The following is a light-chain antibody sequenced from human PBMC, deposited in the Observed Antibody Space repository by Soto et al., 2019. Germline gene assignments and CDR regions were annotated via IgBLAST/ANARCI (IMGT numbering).Light chain of an antibody. CDR2: GVT. CDR1: SSDIGFYNY. J-gene: IGLJ1*01. V-gene: IGLV2-14*03. Sequence: QSALTQPASVSGSPGQSITISCTGTSSDIGFYNYVSWYQQYPGKAHNLLIYGVTNRPSGVSYRFSGSKSGSTASLTISGLRDEDEADYYCSSYSTSFFYVFGTGTKLTVL. CDR3: SSYSTSFFYV.